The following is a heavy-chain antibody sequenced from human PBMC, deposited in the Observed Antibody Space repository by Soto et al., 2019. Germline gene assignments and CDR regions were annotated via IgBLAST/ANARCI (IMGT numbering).Heavy chain of an antibody. D-gene: IGHD1-26*01. J-gene: IGHJ6*02. Sequence: GGSLRLSCAASGFPFSSYGMHWVRQAPGKGLEWVAVISYDGSNKYYADSVKGRFTISRDNSKNTLYLQMNSLRAEDTAVYYSAKAAGEGSYYYYYYGMDVWGQGTTVTVSS. CDR3: AKAAGEGSYYYYYYGMDV. CDR1: GFPFSSYG. CDR2: ISYDGSNK. V-gene: IGHV3-30*18.